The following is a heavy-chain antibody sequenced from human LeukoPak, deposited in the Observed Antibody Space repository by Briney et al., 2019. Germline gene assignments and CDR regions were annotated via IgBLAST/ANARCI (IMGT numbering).Heavy chain of an antibody. J-gene: IGHJ4*02. Sequence: SETLSLTCAVYNGFDNLYFMLVRQPPGKGLAWIGEMTYRGSANYNPSLRSRVTISINVSQRQFSLILKSVTAADTATYYCAVYGGNWDFDSWGQGTPVAVSS. D-gene: IGHD4/OR15-4a*01. CDR2: MTYRGSA. CDR1: NGFDNLYF. V-gene: IGHV4-34*01. CDR3: AVYGGNWDFDS.